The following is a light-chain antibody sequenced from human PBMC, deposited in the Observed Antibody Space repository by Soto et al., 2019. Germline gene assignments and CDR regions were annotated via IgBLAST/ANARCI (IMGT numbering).Light chain of an antibody. Sequence: EIVLTQSPGTLSLSPGERATLSCRASQSVSSRYLAWYQQKPGQAPRLLMYGASNRATGIPDRFSGSGSGTDFTLTMSRLEPEDLAVYFCQQYGSSLPFTFGQGTKVEIK. J-gene: IGKJ2*01. V-gene: IGKV3-20*01. CDR2: GAS. CDR1: QSVSSRY. CDR3: QQYGSSLPFT.